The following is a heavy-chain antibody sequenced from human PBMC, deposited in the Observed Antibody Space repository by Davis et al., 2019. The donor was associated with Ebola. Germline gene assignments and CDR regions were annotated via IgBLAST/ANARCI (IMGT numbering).Heavy chain of an antibody. CDR3: ARTITIFGVVKNEDAFDI. Sequence: GESLKISCKGSGYSFTGYWIGWVRQMPGKGLEWMGIIYPGDSDTRYSPSFQGQVTISADKSISTAYLQWSSLKASDTAMYYCARTITIFGVVKNEDAFDIWGQGTMVTVSS. D-gene: IGHD3-3*01. CDR2: IYPGDSDT. CDR1: GYSFTGYW. J-gene: IGHJ3*02. V-gene: IGHV5-51*01.